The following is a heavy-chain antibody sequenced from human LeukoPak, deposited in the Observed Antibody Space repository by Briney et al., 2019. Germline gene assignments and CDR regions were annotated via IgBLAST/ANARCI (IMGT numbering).Heavy chain of an antibody. D-gene: IGHD3-9*01. CDR1: GGSFSGYY. CDR3: TRLVYYDILTGYVFDY. V-gene: IGHV4-34*01. J-gene: IGHJ4*02. CDR2: INHSGNT. Sequence: SETLSLTCAVYGGSFSGYYWSWIRQPPGKGLEWIGEINHSGNTNYNPSLKSRVSISVDTSKNQFSLKMSSVTAADTAVYYCTRLVYYDILTGYVFDYWGQGTLVTVSS.